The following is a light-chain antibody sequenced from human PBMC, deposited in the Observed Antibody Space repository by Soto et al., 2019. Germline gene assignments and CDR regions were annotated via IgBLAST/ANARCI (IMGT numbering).Light chain of an antibody. J-gene: IGKJ1*01. V-gene: IGKV3-20*01. CDR1: QSVSSSY. Sequence: EIVLTQSPGTLSLSPGERATLSCRASQSVSSSYLAWYQQKPGQAPRLLIYGASSRATGIPDRFSGSGSGTDCTLTISRLEPEEFAVYYCQQYGSSPLTFGQGTKVEIK. CDR3: QQYGSSPLT. CDR2: GAS.